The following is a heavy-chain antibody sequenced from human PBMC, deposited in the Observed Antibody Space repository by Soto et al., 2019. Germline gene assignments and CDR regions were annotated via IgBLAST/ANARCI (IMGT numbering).Heavy chain of an antibody. CDR2: INAGNGNT. CDR1: GYTFTSYA. D-gene: IGHD2-2*01. Sequence: ASVKVSFKASGYTFTSYAMHWVRQAPGQRLEWMGWINAGNGNTKYSQKFQGRVTITRDTSASTAYMELSRLRSEDTAVYYCARAGCSSTSCYDYWGQGTLVTVSS. J-gene: IGHJ4*02. V-gene: IGHV1-3*01. CDR3: ARAGCSSTSCYDY.